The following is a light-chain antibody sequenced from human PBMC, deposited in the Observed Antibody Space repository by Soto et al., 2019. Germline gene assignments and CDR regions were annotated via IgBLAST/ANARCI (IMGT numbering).Light chain of an antibody. V-gene: IGKV1-39*01. CDR1: QRITTY. CDR2: TAA. Sequence: IQMTQSPSSLSASVGDRVTITCRASQRITTYLNWYQQKPGKAPKLLISTAATLQGGVPSRFSGSGSGTDFTLTITTLQPEDFATYFCQQSYSTLYTFGQGTKLEIK. J-gene: IGKJ2*01. CDR3: QQSYSTLYT.